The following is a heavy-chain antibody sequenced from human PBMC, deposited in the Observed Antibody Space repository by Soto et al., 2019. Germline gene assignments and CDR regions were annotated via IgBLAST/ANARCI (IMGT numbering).Heavy chain of an antibody. D-gene: IGHD6-19*01. CDR1: GFTVSSNY. V-gene: IGHV3-66*01. Sequence: EVQLVESGGGLVQPGGSLRLSCAASGFTVSSNYMSWVRQAPGKGLEWVSVIYSGGTTYYADSVKGRFTISRDNSKNTVYLQMNSLRAEDTAVYYCDSAVAGTFHWGQGTLVTVSS. CDR3: DSAVAGTFH. CDR2: IYSGGTT. J-gene: IGHJ4*02.